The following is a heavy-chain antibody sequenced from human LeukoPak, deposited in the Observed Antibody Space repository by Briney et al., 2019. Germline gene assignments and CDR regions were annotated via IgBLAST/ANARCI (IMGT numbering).Heavy chain of an antibody. CDR3: ATGYFYDSSGYYYAFDY. CDR1: GYTLTELS. V-gene: IGHV1-24*01. CDR2: FDPKDGET. Sequence: GASVKVSCKVSGYTLTELSMHWVRQAPGKGLEWMGGFDPKDGETIYAQKFQGRVTMTEDTSTDTAYMELSSLRSEDTAVYYCATGYFYDSSGYYYAFDYWGQGTLVTVSS. D-gene: IGHD3-22*01. J-gene: IGHJ4*02.